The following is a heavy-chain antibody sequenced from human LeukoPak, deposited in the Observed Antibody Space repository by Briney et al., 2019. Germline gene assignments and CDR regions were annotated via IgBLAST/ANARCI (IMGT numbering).Heavy chain of an antibody. CDR2: INLNSGGT. D-gene: IGHD2-15*01. CDR3: AREKDQGDCSGGSCYSEPIDY. Sequence: GAAVKVSCKASGYTFTGYYMHWVRQAPVHGLECMGWINLNSGGTNYAQKLQGRVTMTRDTSISTAYMELSRLRSDDTAVYYCAREKDQGDCSGGSCYSEPIDYWGQGTLVTVSS. J-gene: IGHJ4*02. V-gene: IGHV1-2*02. CDR1: GYTFTGYY.